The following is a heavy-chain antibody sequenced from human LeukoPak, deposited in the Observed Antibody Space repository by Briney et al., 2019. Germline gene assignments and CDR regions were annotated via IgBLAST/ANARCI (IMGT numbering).Heavy chain of an antibody. Sequence: ASVKVSCKASGYTFTSYDINWVRQATGQGLEWMGWMNPNSGNTGYAQKFQGRVTMTRNTSISTAYMELSSLRSEYTPVYYCARGKRVRGGDYSYYYMYVWGKGTTVTVSS. CDR1: GYTFTSYD. CDR2: MNPNSGNT. D-gene: IGHD3-10*01. V-gene: IGHV1-8*01. CDR3: ARGKRVRGGDYSYYYMYV. J-gene: IGHJ6*03.